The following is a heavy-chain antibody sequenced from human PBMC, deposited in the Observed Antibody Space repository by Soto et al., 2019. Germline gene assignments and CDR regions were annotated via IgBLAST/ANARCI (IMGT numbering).Heavy chain of an antibody. CDR3: ASHCSGGSCYSNY. Sequence: QVQLQESGPGLVKPSETLSLTCTVSGGSISSYYWSWIRQPPGKGLEWIGYIYYSGSTNYNPSLKSRVTISVDTSKNQFSLKLSSVTAAGTAVYYCASHCSGGSCYSNYWGQGTLVTVSS. CDR1: GGSISSYY. J-gene: IGHJ4*02. V-gene: IGHV4-59*01. CDR2: IYYSGST. D-gene: IGHD2-15*01.